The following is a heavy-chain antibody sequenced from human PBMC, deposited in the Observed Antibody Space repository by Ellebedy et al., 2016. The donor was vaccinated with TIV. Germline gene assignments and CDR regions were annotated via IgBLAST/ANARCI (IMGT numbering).Heavy chain of an antibody. Sequence: AASVKVSCKASGGTFSNYAISWVRQAPGQGLEWMGRIIPILGIANYAQKFQGRVTITADKSTSTAYMELSSLRSEDTAVYYCASHSFDYGDYGWFDPWGQGTLVTVSS. D-gene: IGHD4-17*01. CDR1: GGTFSNYA. CDR2: IIPILGIA. CDR3: ASHSFDYGDYGWFDP. J-gene: IGHJ5*02. V-gene: IGHV1-69*04.